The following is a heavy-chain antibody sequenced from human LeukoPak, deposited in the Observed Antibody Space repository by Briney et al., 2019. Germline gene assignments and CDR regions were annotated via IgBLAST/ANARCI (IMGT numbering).Heavy chain of an antibody. D-gene: IGHD6-6*01. CDR3: ARSYSSSDYYYYYMDV. CDR2: ISSSSSYI. V-gene: IGHV3-21*01. Sequence: GRSLRLSCAASGFTFSSYSMNWVRQAPGKGLEWVSSISSSSSYIHYADSVKGRFTISRDNAKNSLYLQMNSLRAEDTAVYYCARSYSSSDYYYYYMDVWGKGTTVTVSS. J-gene: IGHJ6*03. CDR1: GFTFSSYS.